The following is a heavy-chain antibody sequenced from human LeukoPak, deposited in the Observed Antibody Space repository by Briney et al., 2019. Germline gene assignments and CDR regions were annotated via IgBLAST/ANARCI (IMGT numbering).Heavy chain of an antibody. CDR2: ISYDGSNK. CDR1: GFIFSNYA. V-gene: IGHV3-30*04. Sequence: GGSLRLSCAASGFIFSNYAMHWVRQAPGKGLEWVALISYDGSNKYYADSVKGRFTISRDNSKNTLYLQMNSLRAEDTAVYYCAKSPSNWYFDLWGRGTLVTVSS. CDR3: AKSPSNWYFDL. D-gene: IGHD4-11*01. J-gene: IGHJ2*01.